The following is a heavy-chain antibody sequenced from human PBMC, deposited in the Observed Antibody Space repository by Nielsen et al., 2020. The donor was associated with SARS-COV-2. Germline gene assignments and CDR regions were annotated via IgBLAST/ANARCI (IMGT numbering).Heavy chain of an antibody. D-gene: IGHD2-2*01. J-gene: IGHJ6*02. V-gene: IGHV4-31*03. CDR1: GGSISSGGYY. Sequence: SETLSLTCTVSGGSISSGGYYWSWIRQHPGKGLEWIGYIYYSGSTYYNPSLKSRVTISVDTSKNQFSLKLSSVTAADTAVYYCARADIVVVPAPPYYYYYGMDVWGQGTTVTVSS. CDR2: IYYSGST. CDR3: ARADIVVVPAPPYYYYYGMDV.